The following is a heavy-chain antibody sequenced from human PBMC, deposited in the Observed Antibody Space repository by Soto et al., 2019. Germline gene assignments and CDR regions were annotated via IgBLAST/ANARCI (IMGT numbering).Heavy chain of an antibody. Sequence: QVQLVESVGGVVQPGRSLRLSCAASGFTFSDYDMHWVRQAPGKGLEWVAVLSYDGSTNHYADSLKGRFTISRDNSKSTLFLQMNGLRAEDTAVYYCATKRSFHFENWGQGTLVTVSS. J-gene: IGHJ4*02. CDR3: ATKRSFHFEN. CDR2: LSYDGSTN. V-gene: IGHV3-30*03. D-gene: IGHD1-1*01. CDR1: GFTFSDYD.